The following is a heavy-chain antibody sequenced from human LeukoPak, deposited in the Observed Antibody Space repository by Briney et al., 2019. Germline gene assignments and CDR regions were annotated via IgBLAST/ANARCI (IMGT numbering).Heavy chain of an antibody. CDR3: VKDIYNSDWTALDY. CDR1: GYSISSGYY. V-gene: IGHV4-38-2*02. Sequence: SETLSLTCAVSGYSISSGYYWGWIRQPPGKGLEWIGNIYHSGSAYYNPSLESRVTMSVDTSKNQFSLKLSSVTATDTAMYYCVKDIYNSDWTALDYWGQGTLVTVSS. D-gene: IGHD6-19*01. CDR2: IYHSGSA. J-gene: IGHJ4*02.